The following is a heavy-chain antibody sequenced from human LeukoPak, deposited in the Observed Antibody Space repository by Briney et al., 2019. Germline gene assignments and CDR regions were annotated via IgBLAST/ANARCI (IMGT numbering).Heavy chain of an antibody. CDR3: ARGVLTTYYFDY. CDR1: GLTISGHW. CDR2: IYYTGST. Sequence: PGGSLRLSCAASGLTISGHWMAWIRQPPGKRLEWIGYIYYTGSTNYNPSLKSRVTISVDTSKNHFSLKLSSVTTADTAVYYCARGVLTTYYFDYWGQGTLVTVSS. J-gene: IGHJ4*02. V-gene: IGHV4-59*11. D-gene: IGHD3-3*01.